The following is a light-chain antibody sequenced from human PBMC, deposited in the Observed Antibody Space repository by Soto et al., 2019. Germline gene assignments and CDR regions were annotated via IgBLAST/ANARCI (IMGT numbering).Light chain of an antibody. CDR3: SSYTSSSTLRV. Sequence: QSVLTQPASVSGSPGQSITISCTGTRRDVGGYNYVSWYQQYPGKSPKLLIYEVTHRPSGVSNRFSGSKSGNTASLTISGLQAEDEADYYCSSYTSSSTLRVFGTGTKVTVL. CDR2: EVT. V-gene: IGLV2-14*01. J-gene: IGLJ1*01. CDR1: RRDVGGYNY.